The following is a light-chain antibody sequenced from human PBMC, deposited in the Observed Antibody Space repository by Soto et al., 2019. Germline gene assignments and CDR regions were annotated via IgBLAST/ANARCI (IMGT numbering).Light chain of an antibody. CDR1: SSNIGSNT. CDR3: AAWDDSLNGVL. Sequence: QSVLTQPHSASGTPGQRVTISCSGSSSNIGSNTVNWYQQLPGTAPKFLIHKNNPRPSGVPDRFSGSKSGTPAYQAISGLQSEDEADYYCAAWDDSLNGVLFGGGTKLTVL. V-gene: IGLV1-44*01. CDR2: KNN. J-gene: IGLJ2*01.